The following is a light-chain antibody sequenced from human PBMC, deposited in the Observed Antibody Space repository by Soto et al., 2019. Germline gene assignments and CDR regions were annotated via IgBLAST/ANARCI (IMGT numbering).Light chain of an antibody. J-gene: IGLJ2*01. CDR1: SSDVGGYNY. V-gene: IGLV2-8*01. Sequence: QSALTQPPSASGSPGQSVTISCTGTSSDVGGYNYVSWYQHHTGKAPNLMIYEVSKRPSGVPDRFCGSKSGNTASLTVSGLQAEDEADYYCISYAGSNISVVFGGGTKLTVL. CDR3: ISYAGSNISVV. CDR2: EVS.